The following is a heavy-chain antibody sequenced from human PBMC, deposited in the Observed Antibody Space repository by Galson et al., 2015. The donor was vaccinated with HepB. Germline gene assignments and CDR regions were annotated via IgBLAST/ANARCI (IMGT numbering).Heavy chain of an antibody. Sequence: SVKVSCKASGGTFSSYAISWVRQAPGQGLEWMGRIIPILGIANYAQKFQGRVTITADKSTSTAYMELSSLRSEDTAVYYWARDSSGWYRGPLGWFDPWGQGTLVTVSS. V-gene: IGHV1-69*04. CDR2: IIPILGIA. CDR3: ARDSSGWYRGPLGWFDP. CDR1: GGTFSSYA. J-gene: IGHJ5*02. D-gene: IGHD6-19*01.